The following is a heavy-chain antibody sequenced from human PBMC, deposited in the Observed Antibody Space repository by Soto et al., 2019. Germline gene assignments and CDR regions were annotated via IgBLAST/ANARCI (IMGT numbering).Heavy chain of an antibody. CDR2: IDTSGST. CDR3: ARGGHDFWSGPFDC. V-gene: IGHV4-4*07. D-gene: IGHD3-3*01. CDR1: GGSISNYY. Sequence: SETLSLTCTVSGGSISNYYCNWIRQPAGKGLEWIGRIDTSGSTNYNPSLKSRVTMSVDTSKKQFSLKLSSVTAADTALYYCARGGHDFWSGPFDCWGQGTLVTVSS. J-gene: IGHJ4*02.